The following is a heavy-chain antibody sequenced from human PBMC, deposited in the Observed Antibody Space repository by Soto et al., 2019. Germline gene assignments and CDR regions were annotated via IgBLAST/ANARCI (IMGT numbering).Heavy chain of an antibody. D-gene: IGHD3-3*01. CDR2: ISWNSGSI. CDR3: AKGRGIITIFGVADDDFDY. CDR1: GFNLDEYA. J-gene: IGHJ4*02. V-gene: IGHV3-9*01. Sequence: EVQLVESGGGLAQPGRSLRLSCAASGFNLDEYAMHWVRQAPGKDLEWVSGISWNSGSIAYAGSVKGRFTISRDNAKNSLYLQMNSLRAEDTAVYYCAKGRGIITIFGVADDDFDYWGQGTLVTVSS.